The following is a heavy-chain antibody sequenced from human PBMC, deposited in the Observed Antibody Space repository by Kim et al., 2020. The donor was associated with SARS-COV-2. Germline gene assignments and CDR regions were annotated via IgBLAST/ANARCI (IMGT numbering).Heavy chain of an antibody. D-gene: IGHD6-6*01. CDR2: LSGSGEII. CDR3: VRGRGSYTSSSLDF. Sequence: GGSLRLSCAASGFTFSRHAMTWVRQAPGKGLEWVSGLSGSGEIINIADSVRGRFSISRDNSKNTVVLQMSGLRVDDTAVYYCVRGRGSYTSSSLDFLGQG. CDR1: GFTFSRHA. V-gene: IGHV3-23*01. J-gene: IGHJ3*01.